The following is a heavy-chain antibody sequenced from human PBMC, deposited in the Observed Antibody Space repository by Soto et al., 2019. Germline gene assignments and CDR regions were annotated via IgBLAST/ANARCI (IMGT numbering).Heavy chain of an antibody. Sequence: ASVKVSCKASGYTFTSYGISWVRQAPGQGLEWMGWISAYNGNTNYAQKLQGRVTMTTDTSTSTASMELRSLRSDATAVYYCARDEPVTTADYYYYYGMDVWGQGTTVTVSS. CDR2: ISAYNGNT. CDR1: GYTFTSYG. CDR3: ARDEPVTTADYYYYYGMDV. D-gene: IGHD4-4*01. V-gene: IGHV1-18*01. J-gene: IGHJ6*02.